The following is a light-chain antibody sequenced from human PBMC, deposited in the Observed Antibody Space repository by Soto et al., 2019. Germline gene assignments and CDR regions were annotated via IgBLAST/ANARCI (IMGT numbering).Light chain of an antibody. Sequence: EIVLTQSPGTLSLSPGERATLSCRASQSISSSYLAWYQQKPGQAPRLLIYAASSRATGIPDRFSGSGSGTDFTLKISRVEAEDVGVYYCMQGTHWPPYTFGQGTKLEIK. CDR2: AAS. J-gene: IGKJ2*01. V-gene: IGKV3D-20*02. CDR3: MQGTHWPPYT. CDR1: QSISSSY.